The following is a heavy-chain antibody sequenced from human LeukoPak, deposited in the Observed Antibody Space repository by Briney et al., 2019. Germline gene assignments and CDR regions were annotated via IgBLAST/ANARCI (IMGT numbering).Heavy chain of an antibody. V-gene: IGHV3-23*01. D-gene: IGHD6-19*01. CDR1: GFIFSNFW. CDR2: VTGSGGST. CDR3: AVIAVAGRYSNY. Sequence: TGGSLRLSCAASGFIFSNFWMTWVRQAPGKGPEWVSVVTGSGGSTYYADSVKGRFTIFRDNSKNTLYLQMNSLRAEDTAVYYCAVIAVAGRYSNYWGQGTLVTVSS. J-gene: IGHJ4*02.